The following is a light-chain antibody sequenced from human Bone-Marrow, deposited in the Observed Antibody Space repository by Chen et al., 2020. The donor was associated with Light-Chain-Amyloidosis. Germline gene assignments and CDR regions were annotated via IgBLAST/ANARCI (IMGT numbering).Light chain of an antibody. V-gene: IGLV2-14*01. CDR2: EVN. CDR1: SSDVGGYNF. J-gene: IGLJ2*01. Sequence: QSSLTQPASVSGSPGQSITISCAGTSSDVGGYNFYSWYQQNAGKVPRLIIYEVNHRPSGVSSRFSASKSGNTASLTISGVQTEDEGDYYCSSYRSGSYVLFGGGTKLTVL. CDR3: SSYRSGSYVL.